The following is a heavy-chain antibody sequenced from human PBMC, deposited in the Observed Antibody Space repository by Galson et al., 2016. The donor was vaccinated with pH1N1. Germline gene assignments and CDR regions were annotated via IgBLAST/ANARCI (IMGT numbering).Heavy chain of an antibody. CDR1: GFSISSGYY. D-gene: IGHD3-10*01. J-gene: IGHJ4*02. CDR2: IYHNNGPA. V-gene: IGHV4-38-2*01. CDR3: AKVSFSGASDFYDH. Sequence: LSLTCDVSGFSISSGYYWGRIRQSPGKGLEWIGNIYHNNGPAYYDPSLRDRVTMSVDTSKNQFTLKLSSVTAADTAMYYCAKVSFSGASDFYDHWGRGILVIVSS.